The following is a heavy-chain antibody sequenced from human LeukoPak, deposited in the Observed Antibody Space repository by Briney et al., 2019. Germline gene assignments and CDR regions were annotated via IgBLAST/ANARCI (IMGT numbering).Heavy chain of an antibody. CDR1: RYTFTGYY. J-gene: IGHJ6*03. CDR3: ARGGDDILTGYYWNYYMDV. V-gene: IGHV1-2*06. Sequence: ASVKVSCKASRYTFTGYYMHWVRQAPGQGLEWMGRINPNSGGANYAQRFQGRVTMTRDTSISTAYVELSRLRSDDTAVYYCARGGDDILTGYYWNYYMDVWGKGTTVTVSS. D-gene: IGHD3-9*01. CDR2: INPNSGGA.